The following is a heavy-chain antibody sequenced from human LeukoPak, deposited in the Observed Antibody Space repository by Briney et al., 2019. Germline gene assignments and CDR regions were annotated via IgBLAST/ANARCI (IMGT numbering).Heavy chain of an antibody. V-gene: IGHV3-48*02. Sequence: GGSLRLSCAASGFTFSRFGMNWVRQAPGRGLEWVSYISSSSSSSIYYADSVKGRLTISRDNAKNSLYLQMNSLRDEDTAMYYCAQKGGADNWGQGTLVTVSS. CDR3: AQKGGADN. CDR2: ISSSSSSSI. CDR1: GFTFSRFG. J-gene: IGHJ4*02. D-gene: IGHD2-15*01.